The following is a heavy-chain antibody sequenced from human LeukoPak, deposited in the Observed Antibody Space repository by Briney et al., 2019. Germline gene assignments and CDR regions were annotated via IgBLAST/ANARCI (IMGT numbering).Heavy chain of an antibody. Sequence: SETLSLTCAVSGGSISSSNWWSWVRQPPGKGLEWIGEIYHSGSTNYNPSLKSRVTISVDTSKNQFSLKLSSVTAADTAVYYCARDFDSSGWTWGYWGQGTLVTVSS. CDR3: ARDFDSSGWTWGY. CDR2: IYHSGST. V-gene: IGHV4-4*02. D-gene: IGHD6-19*01. CDR1: GGSISSSNW. J-gene: IGHJ4*02.